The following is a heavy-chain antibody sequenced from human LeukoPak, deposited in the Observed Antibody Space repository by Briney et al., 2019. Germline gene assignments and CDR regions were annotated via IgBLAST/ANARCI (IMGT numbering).Heavy chain of an antibody. Sequence: SETLSLTCTVSGGSISSYYWSWLRQPPGKGLEWIGYIYTSGSTNYNPSLKSRVTISLDTSKNQFSLKLSSVTAADTAVYYCARHLGRFDPWGQGTLVTVSS. CDR2: IYTSGST. CDR1: GGSISSYY. CDR3: ARHLGRFDP. V-gene: IGHV4-4*09. J-gene: IGHJ5*02.